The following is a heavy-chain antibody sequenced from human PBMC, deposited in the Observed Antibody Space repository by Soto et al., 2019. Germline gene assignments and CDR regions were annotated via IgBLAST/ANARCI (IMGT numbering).Heavy chain of an antibody. J-gene: IGHJ4*02. CDR3: ARDPLGHWQTCY. CDR2: VYYSGST. Sequence: QVQLQESGPGLVKPSQTLSLTCTVSGGSISSGGYYWSWIRQHQGQGLEWIGFVYYSGSTSYNPSLKSRDTISVDTSKDQVSRKLRSVTAADTAVYYCARDPLGHWQTCYWGQGTLVTVSS. D-gene: IGHD1-1*01. CDR1: GGSISSGGYY. V-gene: IGHV4-31*03.